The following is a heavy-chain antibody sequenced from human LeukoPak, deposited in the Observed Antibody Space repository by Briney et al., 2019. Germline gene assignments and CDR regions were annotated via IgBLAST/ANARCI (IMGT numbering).Heavy chain of an antibody. D-gene: IGHD3-22*01. V-gene: IGHV3-7*01. J-gene: IGHJ6*03. CDR2: IKQDGSEK. Sequence: PGGSLRLSCAASGFTFSSYWMSWVRQAPGKGLEWVANIKQDGSEKYYVDSVKGRFTISRDNAKNSLYLQMNSLRAEDTAVYYCARDFRDSSGYYYSYYYYMDVWGKGTTVTISS. CDR1: GFTFSSYW. CDR3: ARDFRDSSGYYYSYYYYMDV.